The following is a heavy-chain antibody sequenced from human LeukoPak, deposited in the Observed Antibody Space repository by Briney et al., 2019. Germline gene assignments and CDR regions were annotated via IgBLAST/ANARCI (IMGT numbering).Heavy chain of an antibody. D-gene: IGHD3-16*01. CDR2: IYYSGST. CDR1: GGSISTYY. CDR3: ARGTFQMGMGERYFDN. V-gene: IGHV4-59*01. J-gene: IGHJ4*02. Sequence: PSETLSLTCTVSGGSISTYYWSWIRHPPAKGLEWIGYIYYSGSTNYNPSLKSQVTLSVDTSRNQFSLRLSSVTAADTAVYYCARGTFQMGMGERYFDNWGQGTLVTVSP.